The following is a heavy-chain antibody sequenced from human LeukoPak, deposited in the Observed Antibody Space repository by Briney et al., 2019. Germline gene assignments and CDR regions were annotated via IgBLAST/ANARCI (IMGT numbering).Heavy chain of an antibody. D-gene: IGHD5-12*01. CDR1: GGSISSSSYY. J-gene: IGHJ3*02. V-gene: IGHV4-39*07. Sequence: SETLSLTCTVSGGSISSSSYYWGWIRQPPGKGLEWIGSIYYSGSTYYNPSLKSRVTISVDTSKNQFSLKLSSVTAADTAVYYCARVQVATNAFDIRGQGTMVTVSS. CDR2: IYYSGST. CDR3: ARVQVATNAFDI.